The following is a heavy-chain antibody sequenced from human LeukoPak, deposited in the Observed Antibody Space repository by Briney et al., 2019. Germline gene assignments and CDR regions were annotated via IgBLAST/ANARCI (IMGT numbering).Heavy chain of an antibody. J-gene: IGHJ4*02. CDR2: IYYSGST. CDR1: GGSISSSSYY. Sequence: SETLSLTCTVSGGSISSSSYYWGWIRQPPGKGLAWIGSIYYSGSTYYNPSLKSRVTISVDTSKNQFSLKLSSVTAADTAVYYCAREAIAVARRPDYWGQGTLVTVSS. D-gene: IGHD6-19*01. CDR3: AREAIAVARRPDY. V-gene: IGHV4-39*02.